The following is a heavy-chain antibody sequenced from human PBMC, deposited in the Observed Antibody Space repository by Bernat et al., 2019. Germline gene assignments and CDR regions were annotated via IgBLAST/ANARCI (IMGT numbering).Heavy chain of an antibody. CDR2: ISSSGSTI. V-gene: IGHV3-11*01. Sequence: QVQLVESGGGLVKPGGSLRLSCAASGFTFSDYYMSWIRQAPGKGLEWVSYISSSGSTIYYADSVKGRFTISRDNAKNSLYLQMNSLRAEDTALYYCAKDYYNYDILTGAFDYWGQGTLVTVSS. CDR1: GFTFSDYY. J-gene: IGHJ4*02. CDR3: AKDYYNYDILTGAFDY. D-gene: IGHD3-9*01.